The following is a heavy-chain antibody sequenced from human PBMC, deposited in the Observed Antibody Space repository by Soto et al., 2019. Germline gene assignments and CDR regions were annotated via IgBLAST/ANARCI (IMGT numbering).Heavy chain of an antibody. D-gene: IGHD3-3*01. V-gene: IGHV2-5*02. CDR3: VQRRRGGALDY. Sequence: QITLKESGPTLVKPTQPLTLTCTFSGFSLSTGGVGVGWIRQPPGKALEWLALIRWDDDKYYSPSLKSRLTNHMETYKNQEVLTMTNMDPVNTDTYYCVQRRRGGALDYLGQGTLVTVSS. J-gene: IGHJ4*02. CDR2: IRWDDDK. CDR1: GFSLSTGGVG.